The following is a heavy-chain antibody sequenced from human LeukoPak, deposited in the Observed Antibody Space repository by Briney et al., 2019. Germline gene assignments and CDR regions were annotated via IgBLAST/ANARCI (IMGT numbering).Heavy chain of an antibody. CDR3: AKARTSNQLLCREFDY. V-gene: IGHV3-23*01. CDR1: GFTVSSNY. D-gene: IGHD2-2*01. Sequence: GGSLRLSCAASGFTVSSNYMSWVRQAPGQGLEWVSGISASGGSTYYAESVKGRFTISRDNSKNTLYLQMNSLRDEDTAVYYCAKARTSNQLLCREFDYWGQGTLVTVSS. CDR2: ISASGGST. J-gene: IGHJ4*02.